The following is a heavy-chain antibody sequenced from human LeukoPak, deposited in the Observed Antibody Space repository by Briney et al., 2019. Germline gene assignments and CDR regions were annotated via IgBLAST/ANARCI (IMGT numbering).Heavy chain of an antibody. CDR3: APLRTRPGIAVAGTYFHY. D-gene: IGHD6-19*01. Sequence: PSETLSLTCTVSGGSISSGGYYWSWIRQPPGKGLEWIGEINHSGSTNYNSSLKSRVTISVDTSKNQFSLKLSSVTAADTAVYYCAPLRTRPGIAVAGTYFHYWGQGTLVTVSS. V-gene: IGHV4-39*07. CDR2: INHSGST. J-gene: IGHJ4*02. CDR1: GGSISSGGYY.